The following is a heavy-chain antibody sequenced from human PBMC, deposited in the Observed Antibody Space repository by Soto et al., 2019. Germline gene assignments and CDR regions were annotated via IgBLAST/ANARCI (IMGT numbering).Heavy chain of an antibody. V-gene: IGHV4-4*02. CDR1: GGSISSSNW. Sequence: QVQLQESGPGLVKPSGTLSLTCAISGGSISSSNWWSWVRQPPGKGLEWIGEIYHSGSTNYNPSLKSRVTISVDKSKNQFSLKLSSVTAADTAVYYCARARITMVRGVTTDHANRASYGMDVWGQGTTVTVSS. D-gene: IGHD3-10*01. CDR3: ARARITMVRGVTTDHANRASYGMDV. J-gene: IGHJ6*02. CDR2: IYHSGST.